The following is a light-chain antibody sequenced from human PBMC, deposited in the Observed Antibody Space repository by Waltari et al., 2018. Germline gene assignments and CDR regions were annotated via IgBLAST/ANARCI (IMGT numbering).Light chain of an antibody. Sequence: QSVLTQPPSASGTPGQRVTISCSGGSSSINYVYWYQQLPGPAPKLLLYRNNQRPAGGPDESSGSKSGTSPSQVIIDLQSEDEAHCYCAGWDDSLGGWVFGGETRLPVV. CDR2: RNN. CDR1: SSSINY. J-gene: IGLJ3*02. V-gene: IGLV1-47*01. CDR3: AGWDDSLGGWV.